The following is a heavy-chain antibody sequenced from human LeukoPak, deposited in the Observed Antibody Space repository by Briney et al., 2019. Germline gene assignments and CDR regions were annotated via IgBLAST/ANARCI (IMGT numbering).Heavy chain of an antibody. Sequence: GGSLRLSCAASGFTFSSYAMSWVRQAPGKGLEWVSAISGSGGSTYYADSVKGRFTISRDNSKNTLYLQMNSLRDEDTAVYYCARSSRRGIYCGGDCYHYYFDYWGQGTLVTVSS. D-gene: IGHD2-21*02. J-gene: IGHJ4*02. V-gene: IGHV3-23*01. CDR1: GFTFSSYA. CDR2: ISGSGGST. CDR3: ARSSRRGIYCGGDCYHYYFDY.